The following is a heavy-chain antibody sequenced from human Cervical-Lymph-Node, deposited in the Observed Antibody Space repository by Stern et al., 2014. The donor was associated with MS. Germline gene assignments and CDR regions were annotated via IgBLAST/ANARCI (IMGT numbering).Heavy chain of an antibody. J-gene: IGHJ6*02. Sequence: VQLVESGGGLVKPGGSLRLSCAASGFTVSDFYMSWMRQAPGKGLEWVSYISSNGKTIYYADSVEGRFTISRDNAKNSVVLQMNSLRAEDTAVYYCARAGTSYYYYRLDVWGQGTTVTVSS. CDR1: GFTVSDFY. CDR2: ISSNGKTI. CDR3: ARAGTSYYYYRLDV. V-gene: IGHV3-11*01. D-gene: IGHD1-14*01.